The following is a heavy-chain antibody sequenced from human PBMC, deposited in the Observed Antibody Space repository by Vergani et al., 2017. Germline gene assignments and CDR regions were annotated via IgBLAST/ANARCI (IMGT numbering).Heavy chain of an antibody. J-gene: IGHJ3*02. Sequence: EVQLVESGGGLVQPGGSLRLSCAASGFSFSSSWMYWGGQVPAKGLVWVARMKTEGSGTSYADSVKGRFTISRDNAKNTLYMQMNSLGAEDTAVYYCTNLGVGSFHIWGQGTMVTVSS. CDR3: TNLGVGSFHI. CDR1: GFSFSSSW. CDR2: MKTEGSGT. V-gene: IGHV3-74*01. D-gene: IGHD1-26*01.